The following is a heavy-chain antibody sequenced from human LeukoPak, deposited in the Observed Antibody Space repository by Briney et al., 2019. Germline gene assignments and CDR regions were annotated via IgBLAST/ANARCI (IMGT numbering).Heavy chain of an antibody. D-gene: IGHD6-6*01. J-gene: IGHJ3*01. CDR1: GFIFSRFW. V-gene: IGHV3-7*03. CDR2: INSDGSEG. Sequence: GGSLRLSCAVSGFIFSRFWMSWSRQAPGKGLEWVASINSDGSEGYYADVVKGRFTISRDNAKNSLYLQINSLRAEDTAVYYCARSSYSSSSSVWGQGTMVTVSS. CDR3: ARSSYSSSSSV.